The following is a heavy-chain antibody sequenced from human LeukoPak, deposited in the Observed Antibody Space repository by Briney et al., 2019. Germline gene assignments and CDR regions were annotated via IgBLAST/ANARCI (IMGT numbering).Heavy chain of an antibody. CDR1: GGTFSSYA. J-gene: IGHJ4*02. D-gene: IGHD1-26*01. Sequence: VASVKVSCKASGGTFSSYAISWVRQAPGQGLEWMGRIIPILGIANYAQKFQGRVTITADKSTSTAYMELSSLRSDDTAVYYCARDHGVGATTHWGQGTLVTVSS. CDR3: ARDHGVGATTH. V-gene: IGHV1-69*04. CDR2: IIPILGIA.